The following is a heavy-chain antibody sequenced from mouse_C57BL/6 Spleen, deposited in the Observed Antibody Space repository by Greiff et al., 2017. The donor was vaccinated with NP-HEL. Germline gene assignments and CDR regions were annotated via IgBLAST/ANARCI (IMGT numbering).Heavy chain of an antibody. CDR1: GFTFSDYY. Sequence: EVMLVESEGGLVQPGSSMKLSCTASGFTFSDYYMAWVRQVPEKGLEWVANINYDGSSTYYLDSLKSRFIISRDNAKNILYLQMSSLKSEDTATYYCARVGGYDVGAMDYWGQGTSVTVSS. D-gene: IGHD2-2*01. V-gene: IGHV5-16*01. CDR3: ARVGGYDVGAMDY. CDR2: INYDGSST. J-gene: IGHJ4*01.